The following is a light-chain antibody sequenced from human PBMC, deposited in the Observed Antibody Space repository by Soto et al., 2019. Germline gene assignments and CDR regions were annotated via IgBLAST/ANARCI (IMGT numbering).Light chain of an antibody. Sequence: QPVLTQPASVSGSPGQSITISCTGTSSDVGGYHYVSWYQQHPGKAPKLMIYEVTNRPSGVSNRFSGSKSGNTASLTISGLQAEDEADYYCSSYTSSSTLVVFGGGTKVTVL. CDR1: SSDVGGYHY. CDR3: SSYTSSSTLVV. V-gene: IGLV2-14*01. CDR2: EVT. J-gene: IGLJ2*01.